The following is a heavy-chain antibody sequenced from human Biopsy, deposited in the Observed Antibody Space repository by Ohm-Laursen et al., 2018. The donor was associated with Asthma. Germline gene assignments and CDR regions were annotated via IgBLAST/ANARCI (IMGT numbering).Heavy chain of an antibody. CDR2: ISGNSGIT. D-gene: IGHD6-13*01. Sequence: SLRLSCSASGFTFLAHAMSWVRQAPGKGLEWVSTISGNSGITYYADSVKGRFTISRDNSQNTLYLHMDSLSAEDTAVYYCAKDRSGTWYGFDYWGQGTLVTVSS. CDR1: GFTFLAHA. CDR3: AKDRSGTWYGFDY. J-gene: IGHJ4*02. V-gene: IGHV3-23*01.